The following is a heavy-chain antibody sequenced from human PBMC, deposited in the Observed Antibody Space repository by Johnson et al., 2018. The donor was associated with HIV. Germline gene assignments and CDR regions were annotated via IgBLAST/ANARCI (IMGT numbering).Heavy chain of an antibody. CDR3: RSSENYYFERDI. V-gene: IGHV3-20*04. J-gene: IGHJ3*02. CDR2: INWNGGRT. D-gene: IGHD3-10*01. Sequence: VQLVESGGGVVQPGRSLRLSCTASGFRFDDYGMSWVRQAPGKGLEWISTINWNGGRTGYVDSLKCRFTISRDNAKNSLYLQMNNLRVEDTALYYCRSSENYYFERDIWGQGTMVTVSS. CDR1: GFRFDDYG.